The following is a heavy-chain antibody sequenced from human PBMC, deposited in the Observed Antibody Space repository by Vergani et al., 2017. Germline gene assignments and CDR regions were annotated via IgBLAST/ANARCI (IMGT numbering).Heavy chain of an antibody. CDR2: IRSDESRR. V-gene: IGHV3-30*02. CDR3: AKEGGGYCSGGTCYPEY. J-gene: IGHJ4*02. D-gene: IGHD2-15*01. CDR1: GFTFNSYG. Sequence: QVQLVESGGGVVQPGRSLRLSCAASGFTFNSYGMHWVRQAPGKGLEWVASIRSDESRRYYGDSMEGPFTISRDNSKNTLYLQMKSLRPEDTAVYYCAKEGGGYCSGGTCYPEYWGQGILVTVSS.